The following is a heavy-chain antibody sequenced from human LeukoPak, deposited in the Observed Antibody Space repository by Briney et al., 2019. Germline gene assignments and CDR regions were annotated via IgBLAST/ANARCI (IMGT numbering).Heavy chain of an antibody. CDR2: INPDGGS. V-gene: IGHV3-23*01. CDR3: ARSGVATCHY. CDR1: GFTFSDYA. J-gene: IGHJ4*02. D-gene: IGHD3-10*01. Sequence: PGGSLRLSCQASGFTFSDYAMSWVRQAPGKGLEWVSSINPDGGSFFADSVKGRFTISRNDSRSLVYLQMNTLSAEDTAVYYCARSGVATCHYWGQGILVAVSS.